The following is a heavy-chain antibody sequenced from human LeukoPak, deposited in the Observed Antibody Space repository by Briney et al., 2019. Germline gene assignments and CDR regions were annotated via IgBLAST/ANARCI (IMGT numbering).Heavy chain of an antibody. CDR3: ATATQPRGYFLH. D-gene: IGHD2-2*01. CDR2: ISVNNGGT. V-gene: IGHV1-18*01. CDR1: GYTFTTYS. J-gene: IGHJ1*01. Sequence: ASVKGSCKASGYTFTTYSLAWVRQAPGQSLEWMGWISVNNGGTNYAQSFQDRVTLTRDTSTNTAYLELTSLRSDDTAIIYCATATQPRGYFLHWGQGTLVTVSS.